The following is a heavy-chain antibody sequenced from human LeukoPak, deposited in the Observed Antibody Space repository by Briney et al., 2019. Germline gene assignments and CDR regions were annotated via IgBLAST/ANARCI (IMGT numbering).Heavy chain of an antibody. V-gene: IGHV3-11*04. CDR3: AREDYDILTGYQFDY. Sequence: GGSLRLSCAASGFTFSDYYMSWIRQAPGKGLEWVSYISSSGSTIYYADSVKGRFTISRDNSKNTLYLQMNSLRAEDTAVYYCAREDYDILTGYQFDYWGQGTLVTVSP. CDR1: GFTFSDYY. D-gene: IGHD3-9*01. CDR2: ISSSGSTI. J-gene: IGHJ4*02.